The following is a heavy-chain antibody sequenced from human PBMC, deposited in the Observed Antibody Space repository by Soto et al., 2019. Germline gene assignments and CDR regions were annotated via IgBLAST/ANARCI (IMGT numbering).Heavy chain of an antibody. V-gene: IGHV4-59*08. CDR2: IYHTGTT. D-gene: IGHD4-17*01. Sequence: VQLEESGPGLVKPSETLSLTCTVSGGSISRYYWSWIRQSPGKGLEWIGYIYHTGTTDYNPALKSRVTISVDTSKKQFSLRLRSVTAADTAIYYCARLSAGHGDNHDYWGQGTLVTVSS. CDR1: GGSISRYY. J-gene: IGHJ4*02. CDR3: ARLSAGHGDNHDY.